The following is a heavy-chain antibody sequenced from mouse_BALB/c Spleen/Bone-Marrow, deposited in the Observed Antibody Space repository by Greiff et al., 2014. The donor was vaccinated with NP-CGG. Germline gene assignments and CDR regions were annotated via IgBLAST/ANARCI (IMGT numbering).Heavy chain of an antibody. CDR1: GFNIKDTY. CDR2: IDPANGNT. V-gene: IGHV14-3*02. CDR3: ARYNYGSSQFAY. Sequence: VQLQQSGAELVKPGASVKLSCTASGFNIKDTYMHWGKQRPEQGLEWIGRIDPANGNTKYDPKFQGKATITADTSSNTAYLQLSSLTSEDTAVYYCARYNYGSSQFAYWGQGTLVTVSA. J-gene: IGHJ3*01. D-gene: IGHD1-1*01.